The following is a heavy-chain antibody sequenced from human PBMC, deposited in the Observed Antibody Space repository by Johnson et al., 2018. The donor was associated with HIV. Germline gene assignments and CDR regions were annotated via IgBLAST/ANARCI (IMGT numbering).Heavy chain of an antibody. D-gene: IGHD3-22*01. CDR1: GFTFSSYG. CDR3: AKDRGIGDDSSASPQRAFDI. Sequence: QVQLVESGGGVVQPGRSLRLSCAASGFTFSSYGMHWVRQAPGKGLEWVAVIRYDGSNKYYADSVKGRFTISRDNSKNTLYLQMNSLRAEDTAVYYCAKDRGIGDDSSASPQRAFDIWGQGTMVTVSS. J-gene: IGHJ3*02. V-gene: IGHV3-30*02. CDR2: IRYDGSNK.